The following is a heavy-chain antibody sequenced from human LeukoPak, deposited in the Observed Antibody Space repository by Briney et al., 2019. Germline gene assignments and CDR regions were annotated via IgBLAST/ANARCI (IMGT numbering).Heavy chain of an antibody. V-gene: IGHV5-51*01. CDR1: GYSVTNYW. CDR3: ARGISYKNSSASLF. D-gene: IGHD1-14*01. J-gene: IGHJ4*02. Sequence: GESLKISCKGSGYSVTNYWVGWVRQMPGKGLEWMGIIYPRDSYTRYSPSFQGQVTISADKSISTAYLQWSSLKASDTAMYYCARGISYKNSSASLFWGQGTLVTVSS. CDR2: IYPRDSYT.